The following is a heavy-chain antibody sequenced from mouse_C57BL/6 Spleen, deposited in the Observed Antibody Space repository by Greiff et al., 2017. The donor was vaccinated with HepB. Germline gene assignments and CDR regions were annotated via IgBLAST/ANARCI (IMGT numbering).Heavy chain of an antibody. J-gene: IGHJ2*01. CDR2: IHPNSGRT. CDR1: GYTFTSYW. CDR3: ASGLPLDY. V-gene: IGHV1-64*01. Sequence: QVQLQQPGAELVKPGASVKLSCKASGYTFTSYWMHWVKQRPGQGLEWIGMIHPNSGRTNYNEKVKSKATLTVDKSSSTAYMQLSSLTSEDSAVYYCASGLPLDYWGQGTTLTVSS.